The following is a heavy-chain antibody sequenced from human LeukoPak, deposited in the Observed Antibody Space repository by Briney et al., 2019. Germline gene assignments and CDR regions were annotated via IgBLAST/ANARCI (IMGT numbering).Heavy chain of an antibody. J-gene: IGHJ4*02. D-gene: IGHD3-22*01. Sequence: GASVKVSCKASGYTFTGYYMHWVRQAPGQGLEWMGRINPNSGGTNYAQKFQGRVTMTRDTSISTAYMELSRLRSDDAAVYYCARDPLSWLSGQYDSSGYGDYWGQGTLVTVSS. CDR2: INPNSGGT. CDR1: GYTFTGYY. V-gene: IGHV1-2*02. CDR3: ARDPLSWLSGQYDSSGYGDY.